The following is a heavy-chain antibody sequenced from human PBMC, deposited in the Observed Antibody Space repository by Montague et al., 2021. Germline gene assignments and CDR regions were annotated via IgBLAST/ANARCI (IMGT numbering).Heavy chain of an antibody. J-gene: IGHJ6*03. CDR1: GDSISSKGNF. V-gene: IGHV4-39*01. D-gene: IGHD2/OR15-2a*01. CDR2: LDYSGTT. Sequence: SETLSLTCSVSGDSISSKGNFWGWIRQPPGKGLEWIGVLDYSGTTYYSPSLRSRVTISVDTSKSQFSLKVTAVTAADTAVYYCARHRSRHHSMAFVASVHYFYMDVWGTGTTVAVSS. CDR3: ARHRSRHHSMAFVASVHYFYMDV.